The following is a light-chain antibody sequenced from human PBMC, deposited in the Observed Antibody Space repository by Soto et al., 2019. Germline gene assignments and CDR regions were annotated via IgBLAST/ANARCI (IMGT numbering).Light chain of an antibody. Sequence: QSVLTQPPSVSGSPGQSVTISCTVTSSDVGSSNGVSWYQQPPGTAPKLMIYDVSNRPSGVPDRFSGSKSGNTASLTISGLQAEDEADYYCSSYTSISTSVFGTGTKVTVL. V-gene: IGLV2-18*02. CDR3: SSYTSISTSV. J-gene: IGLJ1*01. CDR2: DVS. CDR1: SSDVGSSNG.